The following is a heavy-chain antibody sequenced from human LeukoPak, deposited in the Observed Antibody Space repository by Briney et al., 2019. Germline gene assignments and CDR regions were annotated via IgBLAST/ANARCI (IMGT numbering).Heavy chain of an antibody. J-gene: IGHJ5*02. CDR1: GYTFTNFG. V-gene: IGHV1-3*01. CDR3: ARALYRNYDILTGPTRSNWFDP. D-gene: IGHD3-9*01. CDR2: INAGNGNT. Sequence: ASVKVSCKASGYTFTNFGISWVRQAPGQRLEWMGWINAGNGNTKYSQKFQGRVTITRDTSASTAYLELSSLRSENTAVYYCARALYRNYDILTGPTRSNWFDPWGQGTLVTVSS.